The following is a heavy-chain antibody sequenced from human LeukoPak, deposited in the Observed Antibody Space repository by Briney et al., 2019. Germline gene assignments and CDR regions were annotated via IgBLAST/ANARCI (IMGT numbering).Heavy chain of an antibody. CDR2: INHSGST. Sequence: SETLSLTCAVYGGSFSGYYWSWIRQPPGKGLEWIGEINHSGSTNYNPSLKSRVTISVDTSKNQFSLKLSSVTAADTAVYYCARPRTTYCSGGSCYSGWFDPWGQGTLVTVSS. J-gene: IGHJ5*02. V-gene: IGHV4-34*01. CDR3: ARPRTTYCSGGSCYSGWFDP. D-gene: IGHD2-15*01. CDR1: GGSFSGYY.